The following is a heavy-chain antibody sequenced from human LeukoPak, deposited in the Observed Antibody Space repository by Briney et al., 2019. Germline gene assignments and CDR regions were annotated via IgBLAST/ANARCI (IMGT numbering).Heavy chain of an antibody. CDR1: GGSISTYY. D-gene: IGHD6-13*01. CDR2: IYYTGST. CDR3: ARHIIAAAGLHYFDY. J-gene: IGHJ4*02. V-gene: IGHV4-59*08. Sequence: SETLSLTCTVSGGSISTYYWSWIRQPPGKGLEWIGNIYYTGSTIYNPSLESRVTMSVDTSENQFSLKLSSVTAADTAVYYCARHIIAAAGLHYFDYWGQGTLVTVSS.